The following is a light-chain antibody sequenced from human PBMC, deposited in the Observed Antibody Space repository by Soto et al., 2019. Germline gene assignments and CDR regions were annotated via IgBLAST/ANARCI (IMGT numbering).Light chain of an antibody. Sequence: IVMTQSPATLSVSPGDRVTLSCRASQSVSSDLAWYQQRPGQAPRLLIYGASTRATGIPARFSGTGSWTEFTLTISSLQSEDFAIYYCQQYNNWPPYTFGQGTKLEIK. CDR2: GAS. CDR3: QQYNNWPPYT. V-gene: IGKV3-15*01. J-gene: IGKJ2*01. CDR1: QSVSSD.